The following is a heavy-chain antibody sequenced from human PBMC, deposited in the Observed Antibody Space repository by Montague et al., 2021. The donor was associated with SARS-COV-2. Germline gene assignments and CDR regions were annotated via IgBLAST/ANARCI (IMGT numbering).Heavy chain of an antibody. J-gene: IGHJ4*02. CDR3: AREISGPDYFDY. D-gene: IGHD3-10*01. Sequence: SETLSLTCNVSGASISSYYWSWIRQPPGRGLEWIGYIYYSGSTNYNPSLESRVTISADTSKNHFSLKLRSVTAADTAVYYCAREISGPDYFDYWGQGTLVTVSS. CDR1: GASISSYY. CDR2: IYYSGST. V-gene: IGHV4-59*01.